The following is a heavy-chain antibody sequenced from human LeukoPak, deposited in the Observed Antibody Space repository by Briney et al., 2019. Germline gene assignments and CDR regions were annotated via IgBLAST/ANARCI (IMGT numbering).Heavy chain of an antibody. CDR1: GYTFTGYY. Sequence: ASVKVSCKASGYTFTGYYMHWVRQAPGQGLEWMGWINPNSGGTSYAQKFQGRVTITRDTSISTAYMELNSLRSDDTAVYYCARRGDIVATIWSYWGQGTLVTVSS. CDR3: ARRGDIVATIWSY. D-gene: IGHD5-12*01. J-gene: IGHJ4*02. CDR2: INPNSGGT. V-gene: IGHV1-2*02.